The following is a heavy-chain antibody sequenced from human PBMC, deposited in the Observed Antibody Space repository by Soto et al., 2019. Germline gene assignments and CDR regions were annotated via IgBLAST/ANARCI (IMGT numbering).Heavy chain of an antibody. CDR1: GYTFTSYY. J-gene: IGHJ4*02. CDR3: ARDFTPPLLYCSGGSXYLFDY. D-gene: IGHD2-15*01. CDR2: INPSGGST. Sequence: ASVKVSCKASGYTFTSYYMHWVRQAPGQGLEWMGIINPSGGSTSYAQKFQGRVTMTRDTSTSTVYMELSSLRSEDTAVYYCARDFTPPLLYCSGGSXYLFDYWGQGTLVTVSS. V-gene: IGHV1-46*03.